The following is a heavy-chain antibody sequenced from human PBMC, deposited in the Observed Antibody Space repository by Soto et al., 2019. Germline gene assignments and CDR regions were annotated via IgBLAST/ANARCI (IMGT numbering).Heavy chain of an antibody. CDR3: ARGAYSGYDLEDPNYYYYYGMDV. Sequence: GASVKVSCNASGYTFTGYYMHWVRQAPGQGLEWMGWINPNSGGTNYAQKFQGWVTMTRDTSISTAYMELSRLRSDDTAVYYCARGAYSGYDLEDPNYYYYYGMDVWGQGTTVTVSS. J-gene: IGHJ6*02. D-gene: IGHD5-12*01. CDR1: GYTFTGYY. CDR2: INPNSGGT. V-gene: IGHV1-2*04.